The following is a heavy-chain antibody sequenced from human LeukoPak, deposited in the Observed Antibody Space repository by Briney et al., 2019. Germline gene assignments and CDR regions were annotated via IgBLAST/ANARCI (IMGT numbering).Heavy chain of an antibody. D-gene: IGHD5-12*01. CDR2: ISGDGGST. Sequence: PGGSLRLSCAASGFTFDDYAMHWVRQAPGKGLEWVSLISGDGGSTYYADSVKGRFTISRDDSKNSLYLQMNSLRTEDTALYYCAKVGYYSFYYYYYYMDVWGKGTTVTVSS. J-gene: IGHJ6*03. V-gene: IGHV3-43*02. CDR3: AKVGYYSFYYYYYYMDV. CDR1: GFTFDDYA.